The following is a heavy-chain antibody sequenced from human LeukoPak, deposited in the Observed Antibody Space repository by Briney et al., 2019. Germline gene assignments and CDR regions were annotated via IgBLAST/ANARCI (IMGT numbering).Heavy chain of an antibody. CDR3: GKQLAAGGTHY. V-gene: IGHV3-23*01. J-gene: IGHJ4*02. CDR1: GFTFSTYA. CDR2: IGGSGVTT. D-gene: IGHD6-13*01. Sequence: GGSLRLSCAASGFTFSTYAMHWVRQAPGKGLEWVSTIGGSGVTTYYADSVKGRFTISRDNSKNTLHLQMNSLRAEDTAVYYCGKQLAAGGTHYWGQGTLVTVSS.